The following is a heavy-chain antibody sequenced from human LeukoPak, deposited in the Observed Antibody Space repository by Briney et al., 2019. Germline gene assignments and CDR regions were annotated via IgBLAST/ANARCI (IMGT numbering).Heavy chain of an antibody. Sequence: ASVKVSCKASGYTFTGYYMHWVRQAPGQGLEWMGRINPNSGGTNYAQKFQGRVTMTRDTSISTAYMEQSRLRSDDTAVYYCARSVGTMIVVFDYWGQGTPVTVSS. D-gene: IGHD3-22*01. CDR1: GYTFTGYY. CDR2: INPNSGGT. J-gene: IGHJ4*02. CDR3: ARSVGTMIVVFDY. V-gene: IGHV1-2*06.